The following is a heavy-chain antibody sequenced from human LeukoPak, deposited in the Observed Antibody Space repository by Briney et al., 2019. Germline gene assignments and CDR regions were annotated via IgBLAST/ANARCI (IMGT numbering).Heavy chain of an antibody. CDR2: IRSKAYGGTT. D-gene: IGHD3-10*01. CDR3: TRDLGITMVRELDY. Sequence: GGSLRLSCTASGFTFGDYAMSWVRQAPGKGLEWVGFIRSKAYGGTTEYAASVKGRFTISRDDSKSIVYLQMNSLKTEDTAVYYCTRDLGITMVRELDYWGQGTLVTVSS. J-gene: IGHJ4*02. V-gene: IGHV3-49*04. CDR1: GFTFGDYA.